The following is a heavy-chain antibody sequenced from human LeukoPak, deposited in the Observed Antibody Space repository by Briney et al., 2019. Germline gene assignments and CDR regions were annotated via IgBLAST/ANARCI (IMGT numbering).Heavy chain of an antibody. CDR3: ARAGLGYSSSWYLGRD. Sequence: AASVKVSCKASGGTFSSYAISWVRQAPGPGLEWMGGIIPIFGTANYAQKFQGRVTITADESTSTAYMELSSLRSEDTAVYYCARAGLGYSSSWYLGRDWGQGTLVTVSS. CDR1: GGTFSSYA. V-gene: IGHV1-69*01. J-gene: IGHJ4*02. D-gene: IGHD6-13*01. CDR2: IIPIFGTA.